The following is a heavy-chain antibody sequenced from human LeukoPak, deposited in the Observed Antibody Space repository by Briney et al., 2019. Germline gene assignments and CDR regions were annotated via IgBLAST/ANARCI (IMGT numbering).Heavy chain of an antibody. CDR3: ARGPRSSIAARAHYYYYMDV. J-gene: IGHJ6*03. Sequence: TSETLSLTCTVSGGSISSSSYYWGWIRQPPGKGLEWSGEINHSGSTNYNPSLKSRVTISVDTSKNQFSLKLSSVTAADTAVYYCARGPRSSIAARAHYYYYMDVWGKGTTVTVSS. CDR2: INHSGST. CDR1: GGSISSSSYY. D-gene: IGHD6-6*01. V-gene: IGHV4-39*07.